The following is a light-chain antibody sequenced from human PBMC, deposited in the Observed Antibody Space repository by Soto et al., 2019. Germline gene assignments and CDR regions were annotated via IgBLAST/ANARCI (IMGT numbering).Light chain of an antibody. Sequence: EIVLTQSPGTLSLSPGERATLSCRASQSLSSSYLAWYQQKPGQAPRLLIYGASSRATGIPDRFSGSGSGTDFTLTISRLEPEDFAVYYCQQYGSSPFIFGPGTSGYQ. CDR2: GAS. CDR1: QSLSSSY. CDR3: QQYGSSPFI. V-gene: IGKV3-20*01. J-gene: IGKJ3*01.